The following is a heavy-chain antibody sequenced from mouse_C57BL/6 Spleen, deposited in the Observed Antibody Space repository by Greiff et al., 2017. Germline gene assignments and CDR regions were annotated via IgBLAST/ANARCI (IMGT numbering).Heavy chain of an antibody. CDR3: ATRGTVVDWYFDV. D-gene: IGHD1-1*01. CDR2: IDPNSGGT. J-gene: IGHJ1*03. V-gene: IGHV1-72*01. Sequence: VQLQQPGAELVKPGASVKLSCKASGYTFTSYWMHWVKQRPGRGLEWIGRIDPNSGGTKYNEKFKSKATLTVDKPSSTAYMQLSSLTSEESAVDYYATRGTVVDWYFDVWGTGTTVTVSS. CDR1: GYTFTSYW.